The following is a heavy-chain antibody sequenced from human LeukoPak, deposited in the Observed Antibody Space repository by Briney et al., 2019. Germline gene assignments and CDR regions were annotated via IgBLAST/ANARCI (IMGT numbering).Heavy chain of an antibody. Sequence: SGGSLRLSCAASGFTFSSYAMSWVRQAPGKGLEWVSAISGGSTYYADSVKGRFTISRDNAKNSLFLQMSSLRAEDTAVYYCARDKYYYDSGNSLRYDYWGQGSLVTVSS. J-gene: IGHJ4*02. CDR3: ARDKYYYDSGNSLRYDY. V-gene: IGHV3-23*01. CDR1: GFTFSSYA. D-gene: IGHD3-10*01. CDR2: ISGGST.